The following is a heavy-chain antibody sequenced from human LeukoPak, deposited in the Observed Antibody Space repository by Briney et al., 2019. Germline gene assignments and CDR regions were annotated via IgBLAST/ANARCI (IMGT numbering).Heavy chain of an antibody. Sequence: ASVKVSCKLSGHTLTELSTHWVRQAPGKGLEWMGFFDPEDGKAISAQDFQGRISITEDTSTDTVHMELTSLTSEDTAVYYCARSAVVLPYYFDSWGQGTLVTVSS. V-gene: IGHV1-24*01. CDR2: FDPEDGKA. CDR3: ARSAVVLPYYFDS. J-gene: IGHJ4*02. CDR1: GHTLTELS. D-gene: IGHD6-19*01.